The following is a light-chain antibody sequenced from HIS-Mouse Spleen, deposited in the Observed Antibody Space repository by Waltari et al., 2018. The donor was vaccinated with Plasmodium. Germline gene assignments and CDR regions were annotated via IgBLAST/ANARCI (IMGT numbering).Light chain of an antibody. CDR1: SGINVGTYR. CDR2: YKSDSDN. J-gene: IGLJ3*02. V-gene: IGLV5-45*03. CDR3: MIRDSSAWV. Sequence: QAVLTQPSSLSASPGASASLTCTLRSGINVGTYRIYWYQHKPGSPPQYLLRYKSDSDNQHAAGFPGRFSGSKDASANAGILPISGLQPGDEADYYCMIRDSSAWVFGGGTKLTVL.